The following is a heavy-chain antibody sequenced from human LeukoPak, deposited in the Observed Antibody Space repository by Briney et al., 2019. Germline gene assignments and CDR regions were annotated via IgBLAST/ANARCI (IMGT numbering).Heavy chain of an antibody. CDR2: ISGSGGST. V-gene: IGHV3-23*01. D-gene: IGHD6-19*01. J-gene: IGHJ4*02. CDR3: TKDGAAGTDYFDY. CDR1: GFTFSDTW. Sequence: GGSLRLSCAASGFTFSDTWMNWVRQAPGKGLEWVSAISGSGGSTYYADSVKGRFTISRDNSKNTLYLQMNSLRAEDTAVYYCTKDGAAGTDYFDYWGQGTLVTVSS.